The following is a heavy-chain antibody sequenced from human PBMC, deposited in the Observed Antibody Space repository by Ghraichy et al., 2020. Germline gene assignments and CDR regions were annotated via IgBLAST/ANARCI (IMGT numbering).Heavy chain of an antibody. D-gene: IGHD3-16*01. CDR2: INHSGST. Sequence: SETLSLTCAVYGGSFSGYYWSWIRQPPGKGLEWIGEINHSGSTNYNPSLKSRVTISVDTSKNQFSLKLSSVTAADTAVYYCARDVPGWGYYYYGMDVWGQGTTVTVSS. V-gene: IGHV4-34*01. CDR1: GGSFSGYY. J-gene: IGHJ6*02. CDR3: ARDVPGWGYYYYGMDV.